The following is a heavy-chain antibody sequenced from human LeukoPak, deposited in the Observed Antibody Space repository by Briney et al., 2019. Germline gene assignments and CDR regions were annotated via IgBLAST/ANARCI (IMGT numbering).Heavy chain of an antibody. J-gene: IGHJ4*02. Sequence: SGGSLRLSCAASGFTFSSYAMSWVRQAPGKGLEWVSAISGSGGSTYYADSVKGRFTISRDNSKNTLYLQMNSLRAEDTAVYYCAKGGYCSSTSCYTLYYFDYWGQGTLVTVSS. CDR3: AKGGYCSSTSCYTLYYFDY. D-gene: IGHD2-2*02. CDR1: GFTFSSYA. V-gene: IGHV3-23*01. CDR2: ISGSGGST.